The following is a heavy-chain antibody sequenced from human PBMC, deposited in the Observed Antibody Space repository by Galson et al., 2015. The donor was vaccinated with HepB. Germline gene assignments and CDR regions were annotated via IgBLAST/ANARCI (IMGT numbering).Heavy chain of an antibody. CDR2: MSYDGNKK. CDR1: GFIFNNYP. CDR3: ARGGGDYDFWSGYFNSWFDP. J-gene: IGHJ5*02. D-gene: IGHD3-3*01. Sequence: SLRLSCAASGFIFNNYPMHWVRQAPGKGLEWVAVMSYDGNKKYYADSVKGRFTISRDNSKNTVYLQMNSLRAEDSAVYYCARGGGDYDFWSGYFNSWFDPWGQGTLVTVSS. V-gene: IGHV3-30-3*01.